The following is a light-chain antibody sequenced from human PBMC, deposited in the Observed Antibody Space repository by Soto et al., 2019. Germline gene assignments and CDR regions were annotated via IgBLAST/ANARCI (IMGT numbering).Light chain of an antibody. CDR2: GAS. CDR3: QQCGSSPET. Sequence: EIVLTQSPGTLSLSPGERATLSCRASQSVSSSYLAWYQQKPGQAPRLLMYGASSRATGIPDRLSGSGSGTDFTLTISRLEPEDFAVYYCQQCGSSPETFGQGTKVDIK. J-gene: IGKJ1*01. V-gene: IGKV3-20*01. CDR1: QSVSSSY.